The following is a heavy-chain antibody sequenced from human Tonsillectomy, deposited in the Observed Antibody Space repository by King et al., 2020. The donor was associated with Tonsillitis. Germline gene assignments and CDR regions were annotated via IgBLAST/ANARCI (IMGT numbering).Heavy chain of an antibody. V-gene: IGHV1-69*04. CDR1: GGTFSSHA. D-gene: IGHD3-22*01. J-gene: IGHJ4*02. Sequence: QLVQSGAEVKKPGSSVKVSCKASGGTFSSHAITWVRQAPGQGFEWMGRIIPIIGIGNYAQKFQGRVTITADSSTSTVYMEMNSLRSEDTAVYYCARGLYDSSGFTLGFWGQGTLVTVSS. CDR2: IIPIIGIG. CDR3: ARGLYDSSGFTLGF.